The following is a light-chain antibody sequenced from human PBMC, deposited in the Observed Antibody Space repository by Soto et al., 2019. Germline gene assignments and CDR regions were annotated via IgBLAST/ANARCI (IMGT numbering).Light chain of an antibody. Sequence: IQITQSPSTLSSSVGDRVTINCRASQSISRGLAWYQQKPGKAPNLLIYDASTLESGVPSRFSGSGSGTEFTLTISCLHPDDFATYYCQHYSSVWAFGQGTKVDIK. CDR1: QSISRG. CDR3: QHYSSVWA. V-gene: IGKV1-5*01. CDR2: DAS. J-gene: IGKJ1*01.